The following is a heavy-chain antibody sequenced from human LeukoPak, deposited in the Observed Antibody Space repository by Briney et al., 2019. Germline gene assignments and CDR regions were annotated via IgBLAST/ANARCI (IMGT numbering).Heavy chain of an antibody. CDR3: ARANEQLVGLSQVTYYFDY. J-gene: IGHJ4*02. Sequence: GGSLRLSCAAAGFTFSSYAMHWVRQAPGKGLEWVAVISYDGSNKYYADSVKGRFTISRDNSKNTLYLQMNSLRAEDTAVYYCARANEQLVGLSQVTYYFDYWGQGTLVTVSS. CDR1: GFTFSSYA. V-gene: IGHV3-30-3*01. CDR2: ISYDGSNK. D-gene: IGHD6-6*01.